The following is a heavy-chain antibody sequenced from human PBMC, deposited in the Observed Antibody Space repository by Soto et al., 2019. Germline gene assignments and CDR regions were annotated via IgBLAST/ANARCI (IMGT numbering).Heavy chain of an antibody. V-gene: IGHV4-59*12. J-gene: IGHJ4*02. Sequence: PSETLSLTCTVSGGSISSYYWSWIRQPPGKGLEWIGYIYFTGSTNYNPSLKSRVTISVDTSKNQFSLKLTSVTAADTAVYYCARFVPCSAGTCALDYWGQGTLVTVS. CDR2: IYFTGST. CDR3: ARFVPCSAGTCALDY. D-gene: IGHD2-15*01. CDR1: GGSISSYY.